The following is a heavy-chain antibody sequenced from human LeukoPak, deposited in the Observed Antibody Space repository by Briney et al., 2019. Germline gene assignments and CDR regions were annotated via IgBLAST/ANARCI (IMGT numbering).Heavy chain of an antibody. CDR3: ARGRGLPVRPPNEGFLDY. CDR2: ISGSGVIT. Sequence: GGSLRLSCAASGFTFSSHTMSWVRQAPGKGLEWVSGISGSGVITYYANSVKGRFTISRDKFMNTLYLQMNSLRAEDTAVYYCARGRGLPVRPPNEGFLDYWGRGTLATVSS. CDR1: GFTFSSHT. D-gene: IGHD6-6*01. V-gene: IGHV3-23*01. J-gene: IGHJ4*02.